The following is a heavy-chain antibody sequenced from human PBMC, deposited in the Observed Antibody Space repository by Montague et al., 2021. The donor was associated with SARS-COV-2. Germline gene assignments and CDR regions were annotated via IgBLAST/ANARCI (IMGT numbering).Heavy chain of an antibody. CDR2: IYYSGXT. V-gene: IGHV4-39*01. CDR3: ARVATMVRGVIPGYFDY. J-gene: IGHJ4*02. D-gene: IGHD3-10*01. Sequence: SETLSLTCTVSGGSISSSSYYWGWIRQPPGKGLAWIGSIYYSGXTXYXXXXKXRVTISVDTSKNQFSLKLSSVTAADTAVYYCARVATMVRGVIPGYFDYWGQGTLVTVSS. CDR1: GGSISSSSYY.